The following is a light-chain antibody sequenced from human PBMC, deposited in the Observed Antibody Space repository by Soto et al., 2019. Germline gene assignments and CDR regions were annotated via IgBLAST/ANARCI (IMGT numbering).Light chain of an antibody. J-gene: IGKJ1*01. Sequence: AIQVTQSPSSLSASVGDRVTITCRTSQGIRSALGWYQQKPGKVPKLLIYATSTLQSGVPSRFSGSGSGRDSALTSSSLQPEDFATCYCLLDYAYFWAFGQGTKVDIK. CDR1: QGIRSA. CDR3: LLDYAYFWA. V-gene: IGKV1-6*01. CDR2: ATS.